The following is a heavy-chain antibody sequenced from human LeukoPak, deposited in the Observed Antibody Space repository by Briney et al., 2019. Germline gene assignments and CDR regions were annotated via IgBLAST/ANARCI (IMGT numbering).Heavy chain of an antibody. Sequence: GGSLRLSCAASGFTFSDYYMSWIRQAPGKGLEWVSYISSSGSTIYYADSVKGRFTISRDNSKNTLYLQMNSLRAEDTAVYYCARGGKRAVAGARSPQYFQHWGQGTLVTVSS. J-gene: IGHJ1*01. CDR2: ISSSGSTI. CDR3: ARGGKRAVAGARSPQYFQH. CDR1: GFTFSDYY. V-gene: IGHV3-11*04. D-gene: IGHD6-19*01.